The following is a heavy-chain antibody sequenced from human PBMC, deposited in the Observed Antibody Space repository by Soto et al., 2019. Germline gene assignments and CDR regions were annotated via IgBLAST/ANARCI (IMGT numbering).Heavy chain of an antibody. J-gene: IGHJ4*02. V-gene: IGHV1-46*01. D-gene: IGHD5-12*01. CDR3: AREEVEYSGYGVYDY. CDR2: INPSGGST. CDR1: GYTFTSYG. Sequence: VASVKVSCKASGYTFTSYGISCVRQAPGQGLEWMGIINPSGGSTSYAQKFQGRVTMTRDTSTSTVYMELGSLRSEDTAVYYCAREEVEYSGYGVYDYWGQGTLVTVSS.